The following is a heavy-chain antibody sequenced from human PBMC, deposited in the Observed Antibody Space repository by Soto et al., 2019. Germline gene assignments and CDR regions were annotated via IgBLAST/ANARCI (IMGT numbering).Heavy chain of an antibody. V-gene: IGHV3-11*01. CDR2: IDTSGTKI. Sequence: GGSLRLSCAASGFTFSDYYMSWIRQAPGKGLEWISYIDTSGTKIYYADSVKGRFTITRDNAKNSLYLEMNSLRDEDTAVYYCASHYDMWSGYLSPVDYWGQGTLVTVSS. J-gene: IGHJ4*02. D-gene: IGHD3-3*01. CDR1: GFTFSDYY. CDR3: ASHYDMWSGYLSPVDY.